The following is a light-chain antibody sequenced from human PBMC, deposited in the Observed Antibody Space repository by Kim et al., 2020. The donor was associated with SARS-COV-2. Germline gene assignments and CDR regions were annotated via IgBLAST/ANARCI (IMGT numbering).Light chain of an antibody. Sequence: QRVHIACTGSSYNIGAPNAVQWYQLLPGTAPRLVIYDNTNRPSGVPDRFSASKSGTSASLAITGLQAEDEADYYCQAYDRSLGGSVFGGGTQLTVL. CDR1: SYNIGAPNA. J-gene: IGLJ3*02. V-gene: IGLV1-40*01. CDR3: QAYDRSLGGSV. CDR2: DNT.